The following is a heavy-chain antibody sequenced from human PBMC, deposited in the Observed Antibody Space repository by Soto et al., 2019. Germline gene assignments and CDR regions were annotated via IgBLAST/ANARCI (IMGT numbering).Heavy chain of an antibody. D-gene: IGHD6-19*01. CDR2: IIPIFGTA. CDR1: GGTFSSYA. V-gene: IGHV1-69*13. CDR3: AREAPYSSGWYNAFDI. J-gene: IGHJ3*02. Sequence: SVKVSCKASGGTFSSYAIGWVRQAPGQGLEWMGGIIPIFGTANYAQKFQGRVTITADESTSTAYMELSSLRSGDTAVYYCAREAPYSSGWYNAFDIWGQGTMVTVSS.